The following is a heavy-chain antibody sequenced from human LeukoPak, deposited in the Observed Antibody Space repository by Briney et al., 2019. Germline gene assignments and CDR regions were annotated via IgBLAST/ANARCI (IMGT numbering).Heavy chain of an antibody. D-gene: IGHD2-15*01. CDR3: ARDPGDCSGGSCYGPLYHFDY. Sequence: ASVKVSCKASGYTFTSYAMHWVRQAPGQRLEWMGWINAGNGNTKYSQKFQGRVTITRDTSASTAYMELSSPRSEDTAVYYCARDPGDCSGGSCYGPLYHFDYWGQGTLVTVSS. CDR2: INAGNGNT. CDR1: GYTFTSYA. J-gene: IGHJ4*02. V-gene: IGHV1-3*01.